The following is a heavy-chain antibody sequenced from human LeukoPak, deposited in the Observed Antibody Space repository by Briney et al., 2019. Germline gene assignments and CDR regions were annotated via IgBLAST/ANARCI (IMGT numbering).Heavy chain of an antibody. CDR3: ARQYCTSTTCRTFDI. CDR2: IHYSGTT. D-gene: IGHD2-2*01. CDR1: GGSISRFY. Sequence: SETLSLTCTVSGGSISRFYWSWIRQPPGKGLEWIGYIHYSGTTNYNPSLKSRLTISVDTSNNQFSLKLSSVTAADTAVYYCARQYCTSTTCRTFDIWGQGTMVTVSS. J-gene: IGHJ3*02. V-gene: IGHV4-59*01.